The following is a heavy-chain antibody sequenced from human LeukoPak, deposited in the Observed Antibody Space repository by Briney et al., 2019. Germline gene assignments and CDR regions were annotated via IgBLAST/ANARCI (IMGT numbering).Heavy chain of an antibody. CDR2: MNPNSGNT. D-gene: IGHD3-22*01. CDR1: GYTFTSYD. Sequence: ASVKVSCKASGYTFTSYDINWVRQATGQGLEWIGWMNPNSGNTGYAQKFQGRVTMTRNTSISTAYMELSSLRSEDTAVYYCARVYYDSSGYYIDYWGQGTLVTVSS. CDR3: ARVYYDSSGYYIDY. J-gene: IGHJ4*02. V-gene: IGHV1-8*01.